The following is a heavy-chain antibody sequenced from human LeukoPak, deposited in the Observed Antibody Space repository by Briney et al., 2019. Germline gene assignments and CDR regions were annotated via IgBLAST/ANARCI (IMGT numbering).Heavy chain of an antibody. CDR2: ISYDGSNK. Sequence: PGGSLRLSCAASGFTFSSYAMHWVRQAPGKGLEWVAVISYDGSNKYYADSVRGRFTISRDNSKNTLYLQMNSLRAEDTAVYYCARFLPLAARYYCGPGELVTVSS. CDR3: ARFLPLAARYY. V-gene: IGHV3-30-3*01. D-gene: IGHD6-25*01. J-gene: IGHJ4*02. CDR1: GFTFSSYA.